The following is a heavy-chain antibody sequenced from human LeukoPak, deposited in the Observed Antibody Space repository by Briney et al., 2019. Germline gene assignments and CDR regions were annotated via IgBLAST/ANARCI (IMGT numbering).Heavy chain of an antibody. V-gene: IGHV3-30-3*01. J-gene: IGHJ6*02. D-gene: IGHD3-16*01. CDR2: ISYDGSNK. Sequence: GGSLRLSCAASGFTFNNYAMHWVRQAPGKGLEWVAVISYDGSNKYNADSVKGRFTISRDNSKNMLYLQMSSLRAEDTAVYYCARGLIPFYYYYGMDVWGQGTTVTVSS. CDR3: ARGLIPFYYYYGMDV. CDR1: GFTFNNYA.